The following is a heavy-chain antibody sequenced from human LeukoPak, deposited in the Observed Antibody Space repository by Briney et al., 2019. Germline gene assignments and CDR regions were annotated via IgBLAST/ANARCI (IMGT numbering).Heavy chain of an antibody. CDR2: INPSGGST. Sequence: ASVKVSCKASGYIFTSYYMHWVRQTPGQGLEWMGIINPSGGSTSYAQKFQGRVTMTRDMSTSTVYMELSSLRSEDTAVYYCARVFSQDFWSGYYPDYFDYWGQGTLVTVSS. V-gene: IGHV1-46*01. CDR1: GYIFTSYY. J-gene: IGHJ4*02. D-gene: IGHD3-3*01. CDR3: ARVFSQDFWSGYYPDYFDY.